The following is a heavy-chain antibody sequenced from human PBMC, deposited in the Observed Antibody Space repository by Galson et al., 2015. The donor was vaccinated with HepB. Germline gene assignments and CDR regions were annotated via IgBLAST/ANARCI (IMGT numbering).Heavy chain of an antibody. V-gene: IGHV3-30*04. CDR2: VSFDGSDK. Sequence: SLRLSCATSGFTFSSYAMHWVRQAPGKGLEWVAVVSFDGSDKWHAESVKGRFTTSRDNSKNTLYLQMSSLRGEDTAVYYCAAGTEPYYYYGMDVGGPGTTVTVSS. CDR1: GFTFSSYA. J-gene: IGHJ6*02. D-gene: IGHD6-13*01. CDR3: AAGTEPYYYYGMDV.